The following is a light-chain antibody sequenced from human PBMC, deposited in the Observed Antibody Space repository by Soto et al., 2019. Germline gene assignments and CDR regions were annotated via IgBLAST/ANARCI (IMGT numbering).Light chain of an antibody. CDR2: DVT. CDR1: SSDVGRYNY. V-gene: IGLV2-11*01. Sequence: QSALTQPRSVSGSPGQSVTISCTGTSSDVGRYNYVSWYQQHPGKAPKLIIYDVTKRPSGVPDRFSGSKSGNTASLTISGLQAGDEVDYYCCSYAGGYIFVFGTGTKLTVL. J-gene: IGLJ1*01. CDR3: CSYAGGYIFV.